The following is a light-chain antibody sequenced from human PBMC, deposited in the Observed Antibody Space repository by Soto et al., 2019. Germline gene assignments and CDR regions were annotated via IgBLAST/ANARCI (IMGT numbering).Light chain of an antibody. CDR3: LQDYNYPLT. CDR1: QGIRND. Sequence: AIQMTQSPSSLSVSVGDRVTITCRASQGIRNDLGWYQQKPGKAPKLLIYAASRLQSGVPSRFSGRGSGKDFTLTISSLQPEDFATYYCLQDYNYPLTFGGGTKVEIK. CDR2: AAS. J-gene: IGKJ4*01. V-gene: IGKV1-6*01.